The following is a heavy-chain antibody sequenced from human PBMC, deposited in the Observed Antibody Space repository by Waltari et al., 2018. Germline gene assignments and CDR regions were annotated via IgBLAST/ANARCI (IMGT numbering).Heavy chain of an antibody. CDR2: INHSGST. CDR3: ARGLLGDYYYYYYMDV. D-gene: IGHD2-15*01. J-gene: IGHJ6*03. V-gene: IGHV4-34*01. CDR1: GWSFSGYY. Sequence: QVQLQQWGAGLLKPSETLSLTCAVYGWSFSGYYWSWIRQPPGKGLGWIGEINHSGSTNYNPSLKSRVTISVDTSKNQFSLKLSSVTAADTAVYYCARGLLGDYYYYYYMDVWGKGTTVTVSS.